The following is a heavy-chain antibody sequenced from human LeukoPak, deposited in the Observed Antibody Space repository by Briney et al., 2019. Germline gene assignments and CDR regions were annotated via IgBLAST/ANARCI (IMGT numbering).Heavy chain of an antibody. V-gene: IGHV4-59*08. D-gene: IGHD6-19*01. CDR2: IYYTGST. CDR3: VRLTGYGGVDH. J-gene: IGHJ4*02. Sequence: PSETLSLTCTVSGGSISSSYWSWIRQPPGKGLEWIGYIYYTGSTNYNPSLKSRVTISIDTSKNQFSLKLSSVTAADTAVYYCVRLTGYGGVDHWGQGTLLTVSS. CDR1: GGSISSSY.